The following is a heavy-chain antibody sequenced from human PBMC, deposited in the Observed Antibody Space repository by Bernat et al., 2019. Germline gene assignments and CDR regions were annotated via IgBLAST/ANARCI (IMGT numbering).Heavy chain of an antibody. J-gene: IGHJ3*02. CDR3: ARDGTMVYDYIWGSYRYGAFDI. CDR2: INAGNGNT. V-gene: IGHV1-3*01. D-gene: IGHD3-16*02. Sequence: QVQLVQSGAEVKKPGASVKVSCKASGYTFTSYAMHWVRQAPGQRLEWMGWINAGNGNTKYSQKFQGRVTITRDTSASTAYMELSSLRSEDTAVYYCARDGTMVYDYIWGSYRYGAFDIWGQGTMVTVSS. CDR1: GYTFTSYA.